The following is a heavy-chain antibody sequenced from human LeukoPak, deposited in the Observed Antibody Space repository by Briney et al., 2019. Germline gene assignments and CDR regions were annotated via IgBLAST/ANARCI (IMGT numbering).Heavy chain of an antibody. CDR1: GYTFTSYG. J-gene: IGHJ6*03. CDR3: ARAFVSYSSSSFAEYYYMDV. V-gene: IGHV1-18*01. Sequence: ASVKVSCKASGYTFTSYGISWVRQAPGQGLEWMGWISAYNGNTNYAQKLQGRVTMTIDTSTSTAYMELRSLRSDDTAVYYCARAFVSYSSSSFAEYYYMDVWGKGTTVTVSS. D-gene: IGHD6-6*01. CDR2: ISAYNGNT.